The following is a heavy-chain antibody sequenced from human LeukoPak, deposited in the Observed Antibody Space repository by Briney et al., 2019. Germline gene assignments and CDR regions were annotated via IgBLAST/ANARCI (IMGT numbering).Heavy chain of an antibody. CDR2: IYHSGST. CDR1: GYSISSGYY. V-gene: IGHV4-38-2*01. CDR3: ARGLVDFWSGYYTRLGAYYMDV. D-gene: IGHD3-3*01. J-gene: IGHJ6*03. Sequence: PSETLSLTCAVSGYSISSGYYWGWIRQPPGKGLEWIGSIYHSGSTYYNPSLKSRVTISVDTSKNQFSLKLSSVTAADTAVYYCARGLVDFWSGYYTRLGAYYMDVWGKGTTVTVSS.